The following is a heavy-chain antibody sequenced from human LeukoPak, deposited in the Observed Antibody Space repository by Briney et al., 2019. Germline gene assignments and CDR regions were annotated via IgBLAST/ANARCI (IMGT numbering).Heavy chain of an antibody. J-gene: IGHJ4*02. CDR2: IYYSGST. V-gene: IGHV4-59*01. CDR3: AREIPDGYNDYFDY. D-gene: IGHD5-24*01. Sequence: PSETLSLTCTVSGVSISSYYWSWIRQPPGKGLEWIGYIYYSGSTNYNPSLKSRVTISVDTSKNQFSLKLSSVTAADTAVYYCAREIPDGYNDYFDYWGQGTLVTVSS. CDR1: GVSISSYY.